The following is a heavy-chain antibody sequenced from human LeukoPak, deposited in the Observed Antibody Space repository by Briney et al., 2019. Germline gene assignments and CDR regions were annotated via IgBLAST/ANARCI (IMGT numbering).Heavy chain of an antibody. D-gene: IGHD6-6*01. J-gene: IGHJ4*02. CDR1: GGSFSGYY. Sequence: SETLSLTCAVYGGSFSGYYWSWIRQPPPNGLEWIGEINHSGSTNYNPSLKSRVTIAVDTSKNQFSLKLSSVTAADTAVYYCARGTLVGYSSSSGPRHFDYWGQGTLVTVSS. V-gene: IGHV4-34*01. CDR3: ARGTLVGYSSSSGPRHFDY. CDR2: INHSGST.